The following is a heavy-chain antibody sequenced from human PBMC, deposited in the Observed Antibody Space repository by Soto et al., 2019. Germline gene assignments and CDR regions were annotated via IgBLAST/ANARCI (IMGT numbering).Heavy chain of an antibody. V-gene: IGHV4-4*07. CDR2: IYSSGNT. J-gene: IGHJ5*02. D-gene: IGHD3-3*01. Sequence: SETLSLTCSVSGGTISGYYWTWIRQPAGKGLEWIGRIYSSGNTKYNPSLQSRVTMSLDTSNNQFSLRLTSVTAADTAVYYCARGRRFSDWFDPWGQGTLVTVSS. CDR3: ARGRRFSDWFDP. CDR1: GGTISGYY.